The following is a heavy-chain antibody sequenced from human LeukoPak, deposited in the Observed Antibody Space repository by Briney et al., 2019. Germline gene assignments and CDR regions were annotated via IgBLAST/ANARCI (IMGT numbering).Heavy chain of an antibody. CDR3: AKEVVEKYAFDI. Sequence: GGPLRLSCAPSGFTFSSYGMPWVRQAPGKGLEWVAFIRYDGSNKYYADSVKGRFTISSDNSKNTLYLQMNSLRAEDTAVYYCAKEVVEKYAFDIRGQGTMVTVSS. V-gene: IGHV3-30*02. D-gene: IGHD5-24*01. CDR1: GFTFSSYG. J-gene: IGHJ3*02. CDR2: IRYDGSNK.